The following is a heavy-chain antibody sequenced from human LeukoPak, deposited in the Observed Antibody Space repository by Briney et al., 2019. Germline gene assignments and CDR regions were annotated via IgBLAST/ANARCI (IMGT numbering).Heavy chain of an antibody. CDR1: GGTFSSYA. V-gene: IGHV1-69*05. CDR3: ARGGHSYGYGVAFDY. Sequence: SVKVSCKASGGTFSSYAISWVRQAPGQGLEWMGGIIPIFGTANYAQKFQGRVTITTDESTSTAYMELSSLRSEDTAVYYCARGGHSYGYGVAFDYWGQGTLVTVSS. CDR2: IIPIFGTA. J-gene: IGHJ4*02. D-gene: IGHD5-18*01.